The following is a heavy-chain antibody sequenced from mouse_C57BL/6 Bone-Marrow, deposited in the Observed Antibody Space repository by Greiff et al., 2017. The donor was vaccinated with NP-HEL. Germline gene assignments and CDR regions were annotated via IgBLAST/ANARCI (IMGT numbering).Heavy chain of an antibody. Sequence: EVQVVESGGGLVQSGRSLRLSCATSGFTFSDFYMEWVRQAPGKGLEWIAASRNKANDYTTEYSASVKGRFIVSRDTSQSILYLQMNALRAEDTAIYYCARDEGWLRGFAYWGQGTLVTVSA. D-gene: IGHD2-3*01. CDR1: GFTFSDFY. CDR2: SRNKANDYTT. J-gene: IGHJ3*01. CDR3: ARDEGWLRGFAY. V-gene: IGHV7-1*01.